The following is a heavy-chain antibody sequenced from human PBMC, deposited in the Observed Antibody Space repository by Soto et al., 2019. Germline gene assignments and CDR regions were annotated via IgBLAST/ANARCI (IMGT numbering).Heavy chain of an antibody. Sequence: QVQLVESGGGVVQPGGSLRLSFAVSASIFKGHGMHWVRQAPGKGLEWVAIIRFDGSDEHYGDSVEGRFTISKDNSKNMLYLQMNSLRVEDTAVYYCARDGVGATTFFGFLDYWGQGTLVTVSS. J-gene: IGHJ4*02. CDR3: ARDGVGATTFFGFLDY. D-gene: IGHD1-26*01. V-gene: IGHV3-33*08. CDR2: IRFDGSDE. CDR1: ASIFKGHG.